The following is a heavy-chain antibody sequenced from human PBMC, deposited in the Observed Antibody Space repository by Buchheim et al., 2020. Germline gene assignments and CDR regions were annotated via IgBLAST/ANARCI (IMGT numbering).Heavy chain of an antibody. J-gene: IGHJ4*02. CDR2: ISSSSSTI. V-gene: IGHV3-48*01. CDR3: AAYYYDSSGTQEFDY. Sequence: EVQLVESGGGLVQPGGSLRLSCAAFGFTFSSYSMNWVRQAPGKGLEWVSYISSSSSTIYYADSVKGRFTISRDNAKNSLYLQMNSLRAEDTAVYYCAAYYYDSSGTQEFDYWGQGTL. D-gene: IGHD3-22*01. CDR1: GFTFSSYS.